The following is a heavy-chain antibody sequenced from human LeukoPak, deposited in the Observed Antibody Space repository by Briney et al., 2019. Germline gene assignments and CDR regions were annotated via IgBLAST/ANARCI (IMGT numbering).Heavy chain of an antibody. D-gene: IGHD3-10*01. CDR3: ASTRGMDVYYYGSGSYSTDAFDI. J-gene: IGHJ3*02. V-gene: IGHV3-21*01. CDR2: ISSSSSYI. Sequence: PGGSLRLSCAASGFTFSSYSMNWVRQAPGKGLEWVSSISSSSSYIYYADPVKGRFTISRDNAKNSLYLQMNSLRAEDTAVYYCASTRGMDVYYYGSGSYSTDAFDIWGQGTMVTVSS. CDR1: GFTFSSYS.